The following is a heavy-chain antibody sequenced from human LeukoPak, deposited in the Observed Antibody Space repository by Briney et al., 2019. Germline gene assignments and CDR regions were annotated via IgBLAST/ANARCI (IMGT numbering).Heavy chain of an antibody. CDR2: ISGSGATT. Sequence: GSLRLSCAASGFTFSNYAMSWVRQAPGKGLEWVSVISGSGATTDHAVSVMGRFTISRDNSKNTLYLQLDSLRADDTAVYFCAKGLWGAYYYGMDVWGQGTTVTVSS. CDR1: GFTFSNYA. J-gene: IGHJ6*02. CDR3: AKGLWGAYYYGMDV. D-gene: IGHD3-16*01. V-gene: IGHV3-23*01.